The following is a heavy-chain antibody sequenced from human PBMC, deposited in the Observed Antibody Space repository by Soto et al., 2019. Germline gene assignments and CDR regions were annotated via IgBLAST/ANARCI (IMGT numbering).Heavy chain of an antibody. V-gene: IGHV4-31*03. J-gene: IGHJ6*03. CDR2: IYYSGST. D-gene: IGHD3-9*01. CDR3: ARELPSDILTGYYYMDV. Sequence: SETLSLTCTVSGGSIRSGGYYWSWIRQHPGKGLEWIGYIYYSGSTYYNPSLKSRVTISVDTSKNQFSLKLSSVTAADTAVYYCARELPSDILTGYYYMDVWGKGTTVTVSS. CDR1: GGSIRSGGYY.